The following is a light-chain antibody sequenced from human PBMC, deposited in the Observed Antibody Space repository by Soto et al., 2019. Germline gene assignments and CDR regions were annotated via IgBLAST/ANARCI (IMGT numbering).Light chain of an antibody. CDR3: LQYGIPLWT. CDR1: QSVTANY. CDR2: AAS. Sequence: EIALTLSPGTLSLSPGERATLSCRASQSVTANYLAWYQQKPGQAPRLLIYAASIEATGIPDRFSGSGSGTDFTLNISRLEPDDAAVYYCLQYGIPLWTFGQGTKVEIK. J-gene: IGKJ1*01. V-gene: IGKV3-20*01.